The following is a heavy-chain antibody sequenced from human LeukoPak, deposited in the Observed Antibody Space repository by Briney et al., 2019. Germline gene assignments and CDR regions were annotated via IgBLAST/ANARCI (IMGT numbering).Heavy chain of an antibody. CDR1: GYTFTGYY. CDR2: INPNSGGT. V-gene: IGHV1-2*02. D-gene: IGHD6-13*01. Sequence: ASVKVSCKASGYTFTGYYMHWVRQAPGRGLEWMGWINPNSGGTNYAQKFQGRVTMTRDTSISTAYMELSRLRSDDTAVYYCAKGSIAAAGSIDPWGQGALVTVSS. J-gene: IGHJ5*02. CDR3: AKGSIAAAGSIDP.